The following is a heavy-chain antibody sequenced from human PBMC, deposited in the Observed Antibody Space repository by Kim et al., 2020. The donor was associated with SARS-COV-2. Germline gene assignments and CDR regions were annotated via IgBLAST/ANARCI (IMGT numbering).Heavy chain of an antibody. CDR1: GFTFGDYA. V-gene: IGHV3-9*01. CDR3: AKDTGAVAVLGPNNWFDP. Sequence: GGSLRLSCAASGFTFGDYAMHWVRQAPGKGLEWVSGISWNSGSIGYADSVKGRFTISRDNAKNSLYLQMNSLRAEDTALYYCAKDTGAVAVLGPNNWFDPWGQGTLVTVSS. D-gene: IGHD6-19*01. J-gene: IGHJ5*02. CDR2: ISWNSGSI.